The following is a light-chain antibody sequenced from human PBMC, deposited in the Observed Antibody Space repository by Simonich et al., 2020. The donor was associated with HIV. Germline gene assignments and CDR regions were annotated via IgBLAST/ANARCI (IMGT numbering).Light chain of an antibody. CDR2: WAS. J-gene: IGKJ1*01. CDR1: QIILYSSNNKNY. CDR3: QQYYSTPPT. Sequence: DIVMTQSPDSLAVSLGERATINCKSSQIILYSSNNKNYLAWYQQKPRQPPKLLIYWASTRESGVPDRFSGSGSGTDFTLTISSLQAEDVAVYYCQQYYSTPPTFGQGTKVEIK. V-gene: IGKV4-1*01.